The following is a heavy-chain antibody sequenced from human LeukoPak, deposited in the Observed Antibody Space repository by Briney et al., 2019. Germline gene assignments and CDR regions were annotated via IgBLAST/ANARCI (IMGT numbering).Heavy chain of an antibody. CDR1: GYTFTSYA. Sequence: ASVKVSYKASGYTFTSYAMHWVRQAPGQRLEWMGWINAGNGNTKYSQKFQGRVTITRDTSASTAYMELSSLRSEDTAVYYCARGYSSGWRLDYWGQGTLVTVSS. J-gene: IGHJ4*02. CDR2: INAGNGNT. D-gene: IGHD6-19*01. V-gene: IGHV1-3*01. CDR3: ARGYSSGWRLDY.